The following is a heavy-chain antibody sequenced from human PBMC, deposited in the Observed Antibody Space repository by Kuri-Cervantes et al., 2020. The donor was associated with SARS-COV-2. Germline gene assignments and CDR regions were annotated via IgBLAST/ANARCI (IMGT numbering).Heavy chain of an antibody. D-gene: IGHD3-22*01. CDR2: INHSGST. J-gene: IGHJ6*02. V-gene: IGHV4-34*01. CDR3: ARVPTQYDSSGYYAWYYHYGMDV. Sequence: SETLSLTCAVYGGSFSGYYWSWIRQPPGKGREWIGEINHSGSTNYNPSLKSRVTISVDTSKNQFSLKLSSVTAADTAVYYCARVPTQYDSSGYYAWYYHYGMDVWGQGTTVTVSS. CDR1: GGSFSGYY.